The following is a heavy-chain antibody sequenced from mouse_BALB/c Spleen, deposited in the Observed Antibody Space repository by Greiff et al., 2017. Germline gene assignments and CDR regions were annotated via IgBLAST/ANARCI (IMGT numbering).Heavy chain of an antibody. CDR3: ARNEKDYYGSSY. CDR2: ISSGGST. CDR1: GFTFSSYA. Sequence: EVQRVESGGGLVKPGGSLKLSCAASGFTFSSYAMSWVRQTPEKRLEWVASISSGGSTYYPDSVKGRFTISRDNARNILYLQMSSLRSEDTAMYYCARNEKDYYGSSYWGQGTTLTVSS. J-gene: IGHJ2*01. V-gene: IGHV5-6-5*01. D-gene: IGHD1-1*01.